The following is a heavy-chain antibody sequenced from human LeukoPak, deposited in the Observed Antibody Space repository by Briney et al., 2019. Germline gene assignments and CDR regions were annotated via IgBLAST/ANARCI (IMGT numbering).Heavy chain of an antibody. Sequence: SETLSLTCTVSHGSISNYFCSWLRQPPGKGLEWIGYIYYTGSTSYNPSLKSRVTTSVDTSKNQFSLKLSSVTAADTAVYYCARQNYDSSTYSLPDYYLDVWGKGTTVTISS. D-gene: IGHD3-22*01. CDR2: IYYTGST. CDR1: HGSISNYF. CDR3: ARQNYDSSTYSLPDYYLDV. V-gene: IGHV4-59*08. J-gene: IGHJ6*03.